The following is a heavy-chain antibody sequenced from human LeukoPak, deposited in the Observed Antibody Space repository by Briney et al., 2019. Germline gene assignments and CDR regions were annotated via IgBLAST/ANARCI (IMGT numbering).Heavy chain of an antibody. D-gene: IGHD2-15*01. Sequence: SETLSLTCTVSGGSISSSGYYWGWIRQPPGKGLEWIGTIYYSGSTYYNPSLKSRVTISVDTSKNQFSLKLRSVTAADTAVYFCAREGECSGGTCYSYGWIDSWGQGTLVTVSP. CDR1: GGSISSSGYY. CDR3: AREGECSGGTCYSYGWIDS. J-gene: IGHJ5*01. V-gene: IGHV4-39*07. CDR2: IYYSGST.